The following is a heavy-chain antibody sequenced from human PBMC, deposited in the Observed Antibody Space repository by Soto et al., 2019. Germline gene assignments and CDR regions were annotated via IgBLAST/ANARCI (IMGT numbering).Heavy chain of an antibody. Sequence: GGSLRLSCADSEFTFSSYAFHWVRQAPGKGLEWVAVISYDGTHKFYADSVKGRFTISRDNSKNTLYLQMNNVRAEDTAVYYCARPSTSGWLIDSYHFGYWGQGTLVTVSS. CDR3: ARPSTSGWLIDSYHFGY. CDR2: ISYDGTHK. CDR1: EFTFSSYA. V-gene: IGHV3-30-3*01. J-gene: IGHJ4*02. D-gene: IGHD6-19*01.